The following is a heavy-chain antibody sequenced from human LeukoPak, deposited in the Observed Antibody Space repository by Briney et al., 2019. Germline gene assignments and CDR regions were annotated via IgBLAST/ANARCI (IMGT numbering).Heavy chain of an antibody. CDR1: EFTFSSYW. D-gene: IGHD3-22*01. V-gene: IGHV3-23*01. Sequence: PGRSLRLSCAASEFTFSSYWMSWVRQAPGTGLEWVSAISDSGGSTYYADSVKGRFTISRDNSKNTLYLQMNSLRAEDTAVYYCAKDYYYDSNHFDYWGQGTLVTVSS. CDR3: AKDYYYDSNHFDY. CDR2: ISDSGGST. J-gene: IGHJ4*02.